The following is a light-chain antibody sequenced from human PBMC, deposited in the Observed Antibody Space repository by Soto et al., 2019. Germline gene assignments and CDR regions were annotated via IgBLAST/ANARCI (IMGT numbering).Light chain of an antibody. CDR1: QSVSSNS. CDR2: GAS. J-gene: IGKJ1*01. Sequence: ESVLTQSPGTLSLSPGERATLSCRASQSVSSNSLAWYQQKPGQAPRLLIYGASSRATGTPDRFCGSGSGTDFTLTISRLEPEDFAVYYCQQFGGSPPSWTFGQGTKVEI. V-gene: IGKV3-20*01. CDR3: QQFGGSPPSWT.